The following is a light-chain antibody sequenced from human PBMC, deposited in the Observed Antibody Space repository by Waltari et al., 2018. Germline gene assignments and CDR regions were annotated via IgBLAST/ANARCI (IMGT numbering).Light chain of an antibody. V-gene: IGKV3-11*01. J-gene: IGKJ4*01. CDR3: QQRSNWPLA. Sequence: EIVLTHSPATLSLSPGERATLSCRASQSVSSYLAWYQQQPGQAPRLLIYDASNRATGIPARFSGGGSGTDFTRTISSLEPEAFAVYDRQQRSNWPLAFGGATNVEIK. CDR2: DAS. CDR1: QSVSSY.